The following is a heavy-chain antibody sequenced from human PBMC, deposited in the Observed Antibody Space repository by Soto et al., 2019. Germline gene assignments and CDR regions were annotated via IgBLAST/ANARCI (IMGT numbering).Heavy chain of an antibody. J-gene: IGHJ4*02. V-gene: IGHV3-48*03. Sequence: ESGGGLVPPGGSLRLSCAASGFTFSSYEMNWVRQAPGKGLEWVSYISSSGSTIYYADSVKGRFTISRDNAKNSLYLQMNSLRAEDTAVYYCARALRQWGYFDYWGQGTLVTVSS. CDR1: GFTFSSYE. CDR3: ARALRQWGYFDY. D-gene: IGHD4-17*01. CDR2: ISSSGSTI.